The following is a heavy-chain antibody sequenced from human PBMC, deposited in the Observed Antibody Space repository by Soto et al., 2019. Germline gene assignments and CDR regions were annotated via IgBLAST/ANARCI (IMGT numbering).Heavy chain of an antibody. CDR3: ATDPGGPPRNRFDS. Sequence: SETLSLTCTVSGVSITSYFWSWIRQTPGKGLDWIGSISFSAATYSNPSLKGRAALSVATSGNHLSLTLNSVTAADTAVYYCATDPGGPPRNRFDSWGHGTRVTVSS. CDR1: GVSITSYF. CDR2: ISFSAAT. V-gene: IGHV4-59*12. J-gene: IGHJ5*01. D-gene: IGHD3-16*01.